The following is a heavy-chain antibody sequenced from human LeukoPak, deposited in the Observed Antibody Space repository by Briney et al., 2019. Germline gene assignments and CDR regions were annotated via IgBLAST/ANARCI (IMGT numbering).Heavy chain of an antibody. J-gene: IGHJ4*02. V-gene: IGHV4-59*01. CDR3: ARDASSTSWFDY. CDR1: GGSISSYY. D-gene: IGHD2-2*01. CDR2: IYYSGST. Sequence: PSETLSLTCTVSGGSISSYYWSWIRQPPGKGLEWIGYIYYSGSTNYNPSLKSRVTISVDTSKNQFSLELSSVTAADTAVYYCARDASSTSWFDYWGQGTLVTVSS.